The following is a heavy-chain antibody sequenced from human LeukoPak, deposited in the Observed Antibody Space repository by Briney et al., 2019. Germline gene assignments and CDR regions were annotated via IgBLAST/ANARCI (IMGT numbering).Heavy chain of an antibody. CDR1: GFTFSSYW. CDR3: ARRGAASDAFDI. Sequence: GGSLRLACAASGFTFSSYWMHWVRQAPGKGLVWVSRIKSDGSSTSDADSVKGRFTISRDNAKNTLYLQMNSLRAEDTAVYYCARRGAASDAFDIWGQGTMVTVSS. CDR2: IKSDGSST. V-gene: IGHV3-74*01. J-gene: IGHJ3*02. D-gene: IGHD3-16*01.